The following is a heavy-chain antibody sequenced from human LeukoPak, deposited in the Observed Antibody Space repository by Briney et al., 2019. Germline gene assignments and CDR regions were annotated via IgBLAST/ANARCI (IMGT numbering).Heavy chain of an antibody. CDR2: ISDSGGST. V-gene: IGHV3-23*01. Sequence: GGSLRLSCAASGFTFSTYAMSWVRQAPGKGLEWVSAISDSGGSTSYADSVKGRFTISRDNSKNTLYLQMNSLRAEDTAVYYCANREYHLPALYWGQGTLVTVSS. CDR1: GFTFSTYA. D-gene: IGHD2-2*01. CDR3: ANREYHLPALY. J-gene: IGHJ4*02.